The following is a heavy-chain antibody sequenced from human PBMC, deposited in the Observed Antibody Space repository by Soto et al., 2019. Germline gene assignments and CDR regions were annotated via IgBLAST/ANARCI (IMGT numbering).Heavy chain of an antibody. D-gene: IGHD3-16*01. CDR3: ARDHVASWGSRARLGGN. Sequence: ASVRVSCKASGYTFTSYGISWVRQAPGQGLEWMGWISAYNGNTNYAQKLQGRVTMTTDTSTSTAYTELRSLRSDDTAVYYCARDHVASWGSRARLGGNWGQGTLVTVSS. CDR2: ISAYNGNT. J-gene: IGHJ4*02. CDR1: GYTFTSYG. V-gene: IGHV1-18*01.